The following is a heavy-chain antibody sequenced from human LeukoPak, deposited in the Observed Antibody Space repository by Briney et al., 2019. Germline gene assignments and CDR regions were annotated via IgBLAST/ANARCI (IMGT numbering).Heavy chain of an antibody. CDR3: ARETRRGDAFDI. CDR1: GFTFSNYA. V-gene: IGHV3-64*01. J-gene: IGHJ3*02. CDR2: ISSNGGST. D-gene: IGHD3-16*01. Sequence: QPGGSLRLSCAASGFTFSNYAMHWVRQAPGKRLEYVSAISSNGGSTYYANSVKGRFTISRDKSKNTVYLKMGSLRAEDMAVYYCARETRRGDAFDIWGQGTVVTVSS.